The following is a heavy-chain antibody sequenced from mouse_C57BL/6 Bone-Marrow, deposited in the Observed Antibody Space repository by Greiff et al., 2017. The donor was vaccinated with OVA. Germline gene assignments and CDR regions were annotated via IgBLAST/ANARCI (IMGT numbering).Heavy chain of an antibody. CDR2: IRNKANNHAT. D-gene: IGHD2-5*01. J-gene: IGHJ4*01. Sequence: EVQRVESGGGLVQPGGSMKLSCAASGFTFSDAWMDWVRQSPEKGLEWVGEIRNKANNHATYYAESVKGRFTISRDDSKSSVYLQMNSLRAEDTGIYYCTRDSNYVRAMDYWGQGTSVTVSS. V-gene: IGHV6-6*01. CDR3: TRDSNYVRAMDY. CDR1: GFTFSDAW.